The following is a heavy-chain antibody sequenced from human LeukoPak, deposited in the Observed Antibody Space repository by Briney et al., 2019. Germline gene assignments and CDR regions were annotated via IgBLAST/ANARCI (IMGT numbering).Heavy chain of an antibody. CDR2: INPNSGGT. Sequence: ASVTVSCKASGYTFTGYYMHWVRQAPGQGLEWMGWINPNSGGTNYAQKFQGRVTMTRDMSISTAYMELSRLRSDDTAVYYCARSTIVGATTAPYYFDYWGQGTLVTVSS. J-gene: IGHJ4*02. D-gene: IGHD1-26*01. CDR1: GYTFTGYY. V-gene: IGHV1-2*02. CDR3: ARSTIVGATTAPYYFDY.